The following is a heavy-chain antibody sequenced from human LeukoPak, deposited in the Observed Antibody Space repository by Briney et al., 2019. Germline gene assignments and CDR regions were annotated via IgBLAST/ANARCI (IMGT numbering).Heavy chain of an antibody. V-gene: IGHV4-34*01. CDR1: GGSFSGYY. CDR3: ARVGVVIIKNYYYYYMDV. CDR2: INHSGST. J-gene: IGHJ6*03. Sequence: SETLSLTCAVYGGSFSGYYWSWIRQPPGKGLEWIGEINHSGSTNYNPSLKSRVTISVDTSKNQFSLKLSSVTAADTAVYYCARVGVVIIKNYYYYYMDVWGKGTTVTVSS. D-gene: IGHD3-3*01.